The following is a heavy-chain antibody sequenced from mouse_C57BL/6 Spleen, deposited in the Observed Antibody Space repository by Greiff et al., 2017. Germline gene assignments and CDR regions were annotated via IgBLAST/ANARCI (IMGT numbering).Heavy chain of an antibody. CDR2: IYPGDGDT. V-gene: IGHV1-82*01. CDR3: ARRKLDAMDY. J-gene: IGHJ4*01. CDR1: GYAFSSSW. Sequence: QVQLQQSGPELVKPGASVKISCKASGYAFSSSWMNWVKQRPGKGLEWIGRIYPGDGDTNYNGKFKGKATLTADKSSSTAYMQLSSLTAEDSAVYFCARRKLDAMDYWGQGTSVTVSS.